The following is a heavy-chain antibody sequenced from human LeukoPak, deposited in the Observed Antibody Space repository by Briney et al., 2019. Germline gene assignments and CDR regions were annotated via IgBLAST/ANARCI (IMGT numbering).Heavy chain of an antibody. J-gene: IGHJ3*02. CDR2: ISYDGNNK. CDR3: ARVPGDGYNSYDAFDI. V-gene: IGHV3-30-3*01. D-gene: IGHD5-24*01. Sequence: GGSLRLSCAASGFTFSSYAMHWVRQAPGKGLEWVAIISYDGNNKYYADSVKGRFTIYRDNSKSTLYLQMNSLRAEDTAVYYCARVPGDGYNSYDAFDIWGQGTMVTVSS. CDR1: GFTFSSYA.